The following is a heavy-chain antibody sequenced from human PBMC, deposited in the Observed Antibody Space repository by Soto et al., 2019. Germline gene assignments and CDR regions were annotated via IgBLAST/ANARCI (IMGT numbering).Heavy chain of an antibody. Sequence: GGSLRLSCTDSGFTFSRYAMSWVRQAPGKGLEWVSGISGSGGNTYYADSVKGRFTISRDNSKNTLYLQMNSLRAEDTAVYYCAKDALISEYYYYYMDVWGKGTTVTVSS. V-gene: IGHV3-23*01. CDR1: GFTFSRYA. J-gene: IGHJ6*03. CDR2: ISGSGGNT. D-gene: IGHD3-3*02. CDR3: AKDALISEYYYYYMDV.